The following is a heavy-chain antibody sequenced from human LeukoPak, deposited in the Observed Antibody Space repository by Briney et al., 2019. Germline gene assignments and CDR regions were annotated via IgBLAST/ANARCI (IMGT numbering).Heavy chain of an antibody. D-gene: IGHD1-26*01. V-gene: IGHV4-4*02. J-gene: IGHJ4*02. Sequence: SGTLSLTCAVYGGSISSSYWCWSLRQPPGQGLEWIGEISLTGRTNYNPSLDGRVIMSLDESNNQLSLNLSAVTAADTVIYYWSRESGSFCPFCYWGQGTLVIVPS. CDR3: SRESGSFCPFCY. CDR2: ISLTGRT. CDR1: GGSISSSYW.